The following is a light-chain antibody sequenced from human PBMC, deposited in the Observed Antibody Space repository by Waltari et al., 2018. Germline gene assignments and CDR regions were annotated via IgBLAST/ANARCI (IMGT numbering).Light chain of an antibody. Sequence: QSALTQPASVSGSPGQSITISCTGTSSHVGGYNYVSWYQQHPGKAPKLMIYDVSNRPSGVSNRFSGSKSGNPASLTISGLQAEDGADYYCSSYTSSSVVVFGGGTKLTVL. V-gene: IGLV2-14*03. J-gene: IGLJ2*01. CDR1: SSHVGGYNY. CDR2: DVS. CDR3: SSYTSSSVVV.